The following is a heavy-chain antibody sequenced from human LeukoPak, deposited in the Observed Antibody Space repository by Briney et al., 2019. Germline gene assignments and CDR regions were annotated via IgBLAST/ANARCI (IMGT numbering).Heavy chain of an antibody. D-gene: IGHD6-19*01. V-gene: IGHV3-30*03. CDR1: GFTFSSYG. CDR2: ISYDGSNK. J-gene: IGHJ4*02. Sequence: GGSLRLSCAASGFTFSSYGMHWVRQAPGKGLEWVAVISYDGSNKYYADSVKGRFTISRDNSKNTLYLQMDSLRAEDTAVYYCARDKQWLVKSPDGFDYWGQGTLVTVSS. CDR3: ARDKQWLVKSPDGFDY.